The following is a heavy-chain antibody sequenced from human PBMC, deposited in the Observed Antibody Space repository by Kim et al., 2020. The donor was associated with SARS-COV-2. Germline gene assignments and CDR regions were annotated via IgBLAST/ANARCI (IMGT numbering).Heavy chain of an antibody. CDR3: AREGYTSGYCGAFDT. V-gene: IGHV3-30*15. Sequence: AESAKGRFSISRDDSKNTVYLQMSSLRVEDSAIYYCAREGYTSGYCGAFDTWGQGTMVTVSS. D-gene: IGHD3-22*01. J-gene: IGHJ3*01.